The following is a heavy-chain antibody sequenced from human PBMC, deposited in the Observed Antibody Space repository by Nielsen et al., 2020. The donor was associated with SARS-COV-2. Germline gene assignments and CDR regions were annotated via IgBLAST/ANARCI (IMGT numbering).Heavy chain of an antibody. CDR3: ASYYYDSSGYNYGMDV. V-gene: IGHV4-59*12. CDR2: IYYTGST. CDR1: GGSISSYY. Sequence: SETLSLTFTASGGSISSYYWSWIRQPPGNGLESIGSIYYTGSTNYNPSLKSRVTISVDTSKNQFSLKLSSVTAADTAVYYCASYYYDSSGYNYGMDVWGQGTTVTVSS. D-gene: IGHD3-22*01. J-gene: IGHJ6*02.